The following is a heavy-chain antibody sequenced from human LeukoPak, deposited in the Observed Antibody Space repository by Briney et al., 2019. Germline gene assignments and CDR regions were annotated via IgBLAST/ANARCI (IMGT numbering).Heavy chain of an antibody. CDR1: GFTFSTYA. CDR3: ANGRGRDTVIDGRDY. Sequence: GGSLRLSCAASGFTFSTYAMSWVRQAPGKGLEWVSAISGSGGSTYYADSVKGRFTISRDNSKNTLYLQMNSLRAEDTAVYYCANGRGRDTVIDGRDYWGQGTLVTVSS. D-gene: IGHD5-18*01. V-gene: IGHV3-23*01. CDR2: ISGSGGST. J-gene: IGHJ4*02.